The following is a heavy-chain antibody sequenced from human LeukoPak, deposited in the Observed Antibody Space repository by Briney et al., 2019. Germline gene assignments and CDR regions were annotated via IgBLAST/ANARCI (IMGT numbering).Heavy chain of an antibody. CDR2: ISDTGNT. CDR3: AKAPVTTCRGAFCYPFDY. J-gene: IGHJ4*02. D-gene: IGHD2-15*01. CDR1: GFTLSSYA. Sequence: GGSRRLSCAASGFTLSSYAMSWVRQAPGKGVEWVSAISDTGNTYHANSVKGRFTISRESSKNTLFLQMNRLRPEDAAVYYCAKAPVTTCRGAFCYPFDYWGMGTLVTVSS. V-gene: IGHV3-23*01.